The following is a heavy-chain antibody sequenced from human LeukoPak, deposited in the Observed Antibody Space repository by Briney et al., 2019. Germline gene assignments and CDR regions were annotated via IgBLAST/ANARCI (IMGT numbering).Heavy chain of an antibody. CDR1: GGSISSGGYY. D-gene: IGHD1-26*01. CDR3: ARDLGGSYGFDY. CDR2: INHSGST. Sequence: SETLSLTCTVSGGSISSGGYYWSWIRQPPGKGLEWIGEINHSGSTNYNPSLKSRVTISVDTSKNQFSLKLSSVTAADTAVYYCARDLGGSYGFDYWGQGTLVTVSS. J-gene: IGHJ4*02. V-gene: IGHV4-61*08.